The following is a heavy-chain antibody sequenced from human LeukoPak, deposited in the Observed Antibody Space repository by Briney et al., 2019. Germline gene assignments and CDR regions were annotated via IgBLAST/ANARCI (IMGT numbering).Heavy chain of an antibody. D-gene: IGHD3-3*01. Sequence: PSETLSLTCTVSGGSISSSSYYWGWIRQPPGKGLEWIGSIYYNEITYYNPSLKSRVTISVDTSENQFSLKLSSVTAADTAMYYCAGPDFWSGYRYFDYWGRGTLVTVSS. J-gene: IGHJ4*02. CDR1: GGSISSSSYY. CDR2: IYYNEIT. CDR3: AGPDFWSGYRYFDY. V-gene: IGHV4-39*01.